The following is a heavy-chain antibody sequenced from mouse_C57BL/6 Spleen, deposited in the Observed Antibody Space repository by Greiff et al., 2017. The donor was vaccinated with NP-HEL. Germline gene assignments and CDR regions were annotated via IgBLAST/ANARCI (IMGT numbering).Heavy chain of an antibody. CDR1: GYTFTSYW. V-gene: IGHV1-64*01. J-gene: IGHJ4*01. Sequence: QVQLQQPGAELVKPGASVKLSCKASGYTFTSYWMHWVKQRPGQGLEWIGMIHPNSGSTNYNEKFKSKATLTVDKSSSTAYMQLSSLTSEDSAVYYCGARQGYAMDDWGQGTSVTVSS. CDR2: IHPNSGST. CDR3: GARQGYAMDD. D-gene: IGHD2-12*01.